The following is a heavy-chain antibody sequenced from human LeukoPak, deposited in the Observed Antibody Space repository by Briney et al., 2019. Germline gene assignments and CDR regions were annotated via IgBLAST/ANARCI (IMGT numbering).Heavy chain of an antibody. D-gene: IGHD2-15*01. CDR2: IYYSGST. Sequence: PSETLSLTCTVSGGSISSYYWSWIRQPPGKGLEWIGYIYYSGSTNYNPSLKSRVTISVDTSKNQFSLKLSSVTAADTAVYYCARVSGYCSGGCCYANWFDPWGQGTLVTVSS. J-gene: IGHJ5*02. V-gene: IGHV4-59*01. CDR3: ARVSGYCSGGCCYANWFDP. CDR1: GGSISSYY.